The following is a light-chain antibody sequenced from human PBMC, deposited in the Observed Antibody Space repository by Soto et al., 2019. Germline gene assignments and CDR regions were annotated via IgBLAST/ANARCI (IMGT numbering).Light chain of an antibody. CDR2: EVN. CDR1: SSDVGGYNF. J-gene: IGLJ1*01. V-gene: IGLV2-8*01. Sequence: QSVLTQPPSASGSPGQSVTISCTGTSSDVGGYNFVSWYQQHPGKAPKIMIYEVNKRPSGVPDRFSGSKSGNTASLTVSGLQAEDEADYYCSSYAGSNNLRVFGTWTKLTVL. CDR3: SSYAGSNNLRV.